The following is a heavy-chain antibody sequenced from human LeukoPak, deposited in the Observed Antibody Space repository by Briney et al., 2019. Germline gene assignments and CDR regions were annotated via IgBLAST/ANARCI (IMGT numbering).Heavy chain of an antibody. CDR3: ARDGHYDAFDI. CDR1: GFTFSSYS. CDR2: ISSSSSYI. V-gene: IGHV3-21*01. D-gene: IGHD1-26*01. Sequence: GGSLRLFCAASGFTFSSYSMNWVRQAPGKGLEWVSSISSSSSYIYYADSVKGRFTISRDNAKNSLYLQMNSLRAEDTAVYYCARDGHYDAFDIWGQGTMVTVSS. J-gene: IGHJ3*02.